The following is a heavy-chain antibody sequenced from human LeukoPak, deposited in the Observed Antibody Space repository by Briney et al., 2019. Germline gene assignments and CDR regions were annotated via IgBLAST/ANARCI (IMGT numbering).Heavy chain of an antibody. CDR1: GYTFTGYY. D-gene: IGHD2-8*01. J-gene: IGHJ5*02. CDR3: ARGRMVYAMGFDP. V-gene: IGHV1-2*06. Sequence: ASVKVSCKASGYTFTGYYMHWVRQAPGQGLEWMGRINPNSGGTNYAQKFQGRVTTTRDTSISTAYMELSRLRSDDTAVYYCARGRMVYAMGFDPWGQGTLVTVSS. CDR2: INPNSGGT.